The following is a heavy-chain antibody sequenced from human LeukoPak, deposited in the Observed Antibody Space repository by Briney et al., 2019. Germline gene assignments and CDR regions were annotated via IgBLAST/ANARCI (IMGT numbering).Heavy chain of an antibody. J-gene: IGHJ4*02. V-gene: IGHV1-2*02. CDR1: GYTFTGYY. CDR2: INPNSGGT. Sequence: ASVKVSCKASGYTFTGYYMHWLRQAPGQGLEWMGWINPNSGGTNYAQKFQGRVTITRDTSISTAYMELSRLRSDDTAVYYCARDVGYCSSTSCRDYWGQGTLVTVSS. D-gene: IGHD2-2*01. CDR3: ARDVGYCSSTSCRDY.